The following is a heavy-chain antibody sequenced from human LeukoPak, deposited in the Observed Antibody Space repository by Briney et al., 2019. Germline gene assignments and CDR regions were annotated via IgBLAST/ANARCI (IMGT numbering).Heavy chain of an antibody. V-gene: IGHV1-2*02. CDR2: INPNSGGT. D-gene: IGHD3-10*01. CDR1: GYTFTGYY. Sequence: ASVKVSCKASGYTFTGYYMHWVRQAPGQGLEWMGWINPNSGGTNYAQNFQGRVTMTRDTSISTAYMELSRLTSDDTAVYYCARSQMLGSFDYWGQGTLVNVSS. CDR3: ARSQMLGSFDY. J-gene: IGHJ4*02.